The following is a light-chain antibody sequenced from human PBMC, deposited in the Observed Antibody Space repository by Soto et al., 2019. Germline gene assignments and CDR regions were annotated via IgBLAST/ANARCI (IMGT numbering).Light chain of an antibody. CDR1: SGSVSTTYY. V-gene: IGLV8-61*01. Sequence: QAVVTQEPSFSVSPGGTVTLTCGLNSGSVSTTYYPSWYQQTPGQAPRTLIYNTNARSSGVPDRFSGSILGSKAALTITGAQADDESDYYCVLYMGSGIWVFGGGTKVTVL. CDR2: NTN. CDR3: VLYMGSGIWV. J-gene: IGLJ3*02.